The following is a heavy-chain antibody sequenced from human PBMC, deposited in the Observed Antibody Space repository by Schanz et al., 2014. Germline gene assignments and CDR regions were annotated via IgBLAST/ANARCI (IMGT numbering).Heavy chain of an antibody. J-gene: IGHJ6*02. CDR1: GFTVSSNH. CDR2: IYSGIGA. V-gene: IGHV3-66*01. CDR3: AREEGWGIAAAGPKHYYYGMDV. Sequence: VQLVESGGGLVQPGGSLRLSCAVSGFTVSSNHMSWVRQAPGKGLEWVSVIYSGIGAYYADSVKDRFTVSRDNSKNTVYLQMNRLRAEDTAVYYCAREEGWGIAAAGPKHYYYGMDVWGQGTTVTVSS. D-gene: IGHD6-13*01.